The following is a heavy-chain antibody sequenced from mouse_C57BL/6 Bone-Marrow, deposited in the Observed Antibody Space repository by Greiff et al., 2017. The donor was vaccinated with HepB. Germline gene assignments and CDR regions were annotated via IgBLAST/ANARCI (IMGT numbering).Heavy chain of an antibody. J-gene: IGHJ1*03. D-gene: IGHD1-1*01. CDR2: INPNNGGT. CDR3: ARGGFRYDSSFDV. V-gene: IGHV1-26*01. Sequence: VQLQQSGPELVKPGASVKISCKASGYTFTDYYMNWVKQSHGKSLEWIGDINPNNGGTSYNQKFKGKATLTVDKSSSTAYMELRRLTSEDSAVYYCARGGFRYDSSFDVWGTGTTVTVSS. CDR1: GYTFTDYY.